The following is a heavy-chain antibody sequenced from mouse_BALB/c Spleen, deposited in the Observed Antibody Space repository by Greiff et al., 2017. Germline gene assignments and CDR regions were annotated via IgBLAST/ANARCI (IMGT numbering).Heavy chain of an antibody. CDR3: ARQYGNYDYAMDY. D-gene: IGHD2-1*01. CDR1: GFAFSSYD. CDR2: ISSGGGST. J-gene: IGHJ4*01. Sequence: EVQLVESGGGLVKPGGSLKLSCAASGFAFSSYDMSWVRQTPEKRLEWVAYISSGGGSTYYPDTVKGRFTISRDNAKNTLYLQMSSLKSEDTAMYYCARQYGNYDYAMDYWGQGTSVTVSS. V-gene: IGHV5-12-1*01.